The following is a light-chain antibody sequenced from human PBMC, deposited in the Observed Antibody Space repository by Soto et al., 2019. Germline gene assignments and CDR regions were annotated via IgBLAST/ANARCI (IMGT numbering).Light chain of an antibody. V-gene: IGKV1-5*03. Sequence: DIQMTQSPSTLSASVGDRVTITCRASQSISSWLAWYQQKPGKAPKLLIYKASSLESGVPSRFSGSGSGTEFTLTISSLQPDDFATYYCQQYKSYSRAFGQGTKGEIK. CDR1: QSISSW. J-gene: IGKJ1*01. CDR3: QQYKSYSRA. CDR2: KAS.